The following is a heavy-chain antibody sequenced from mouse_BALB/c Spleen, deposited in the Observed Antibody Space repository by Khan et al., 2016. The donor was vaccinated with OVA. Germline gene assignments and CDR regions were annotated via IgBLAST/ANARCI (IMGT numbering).Heavy chain of an antibody. Sequence: QVQLKESGPGLVQPSQSLSITCTVSGFSLTTYGVHWVRQSPGKGLEWLGVIWSGGTTDYSAAFISRLSITKDNSKSQVFFKMNSLQANDTAIYYCARNYDYDGGLAYWGQGTLVTVSA. CDR3: ARNYDYDGGLAY. J-gene: IGHJ3*01. V-gene: IGHV2-2*02. CDR1: GFSLTTYG. D-gene: IGHD2-4*01. CDR2: IWSGGTT.